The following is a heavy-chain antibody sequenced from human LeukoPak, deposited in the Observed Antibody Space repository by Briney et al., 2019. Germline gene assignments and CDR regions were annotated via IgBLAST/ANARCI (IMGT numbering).Heavy chain of an antibody. D-gene: IGHD1-26*01. J-gene: IGHJ4*02. CDR3: ARYSAARVGATLGKYYFDY. V-gene: IGHV4-59*08. CDR2: IYYSGST. CDR1: GGSISSYY. Sequence: SETLSFTCTVSGGSISSYYWSWIRQPPGKGLEWIGYIYYSGSTNYNPSLKSRVTISVDTSKNQFSLKLSSVTAADTAVYYCARYSAARVGATLGKYYFDYWGQGTLVTVSS.